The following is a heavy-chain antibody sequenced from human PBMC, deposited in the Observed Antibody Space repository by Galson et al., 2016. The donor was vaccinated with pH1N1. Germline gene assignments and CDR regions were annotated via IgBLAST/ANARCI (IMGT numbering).Heavy chain of an antibody. CDR1: GFTFSNYW. D-gene: IGHD5-24*01. CDR2: ITSSGVTK. V-gene: IGHV3-48*04. CDR3: ARDLPPGWLHVFDI. J-gene: IGHJ3*02. Sequence: SLRLSCAASGFTFSNYWMHWVRQVPGKGLEWVAHITSSGVTKYNSESVKGRFTISRDNAKNSLHLQLNSLRAEDTAVYYCARDLPPGWLHVFDIWGRGTMVTVSS.